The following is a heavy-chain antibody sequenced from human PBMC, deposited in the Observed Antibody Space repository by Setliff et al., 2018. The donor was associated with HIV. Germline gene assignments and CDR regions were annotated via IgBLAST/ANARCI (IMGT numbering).Heavy chain of an antibody. CDR3: ASHDYYDSSVYYYRFDY. J-gene: IGHJ4*02. D-gene: IGHD3-22*01. CDR1: GYSFTSYW. CDR2: IDPSDSYT. V-gene: IGHV5-10-1*01. Sequence: GESLKISCKGSGYSFTSYWINWVRQMPGKGLEWMGRIDPSDSYTNYNPSFQGHVTISADKSISTAYLQWRSLKASDTAMYYCASHDYYDSSVYYYRFDYWGQGTLVTVSS.